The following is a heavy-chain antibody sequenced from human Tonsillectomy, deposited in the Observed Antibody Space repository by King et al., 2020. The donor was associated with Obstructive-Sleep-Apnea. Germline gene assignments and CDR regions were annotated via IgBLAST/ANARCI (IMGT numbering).Heavy chain of an antibody. D-gene: IGHD2/OR15-2a*01. CDR3: ASGYYPDY. CDR1: GFIFSSYA. Sequence: VQLVESGGGVVQPGRSLRLSCAASGFIFSSYAMHWVRQAPGKGLEWVAVISYDGSNQYYAESVKGRFTVSRDNSKNTLYLQMNSLRAEDTAGYYCASGYYPDYWGQGILVTVSS. V-gene: IGHV3-30*04. J-gene: IGHJ4*02. CDR2: ISYDGSNQ.